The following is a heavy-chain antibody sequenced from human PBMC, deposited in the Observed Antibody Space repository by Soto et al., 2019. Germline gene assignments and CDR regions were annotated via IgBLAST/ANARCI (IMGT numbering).Heavy chain of an antibody. J-gene: IGHJ4*02. CDR1: GSNFRNVR. CDR3: STDPEGKFSDRFFDY. V-gene: IGHV3-15*01. Sequence: GGSLRLSCVASGSNFRNVRMSWVRQAPGKGLEWVGRIRSAPDGGAADYAAPVKGRFHISRDDSQSKMFLQMNSLQDEDTGVYYCSTDPEGKFSDRFFDYWGQGTLVTVSS. CDR2: IRSAPDGGAA. D-gene: IGHD2-21*02.